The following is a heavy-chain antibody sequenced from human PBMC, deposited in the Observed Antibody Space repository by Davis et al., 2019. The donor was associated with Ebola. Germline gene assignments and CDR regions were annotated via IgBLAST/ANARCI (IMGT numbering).Heavy chain of an antibody. CDR2: IYTGGST. Sequence: GESLKISCAASGFTVSDNYMSWVRQAPGKGLEWVSVIYTGGSTYYADSVKDRFTISRDNSKNTLYLQMNRLKSEDSAVYFCARDGGGYCINKPCYPPDHWGQGTLVTVPS. V-gene: IGHV3-66*02. D-gene: IGHD2-8*01. CDR3: ARDGGGYCINKPCYPPDH. CDR1: GFTVSDNY. J-gene: IGHJ4*02.